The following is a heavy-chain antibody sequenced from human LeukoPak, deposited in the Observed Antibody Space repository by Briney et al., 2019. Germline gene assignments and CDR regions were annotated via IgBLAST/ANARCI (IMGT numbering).Heavy chain of an antibody. J-gene: IGHJ4*02. Sequence: GGSLRLSCAASGLTFSSYAMSWVRQAPGKGLEWVSALSGSGASTYYADSVKGRFTISRDNSKTTLYLQMNSLRAEDTAVYYCAKAVPDIAVAGANFDYWGQGTLVTVSS. V-gene: IGHV3-23*01. CDR1: GLTFSSYA. CDR3: AKAVPDIAVAGANFDY. D-gene: IGHD6-19*01. CDR2: LSGSGAST.